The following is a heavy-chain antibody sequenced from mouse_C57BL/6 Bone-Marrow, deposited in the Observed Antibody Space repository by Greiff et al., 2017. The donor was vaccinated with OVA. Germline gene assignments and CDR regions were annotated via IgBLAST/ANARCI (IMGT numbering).Heavy chain of an antibody. Sequence: EVKLEESGPGLVKPSQSLSLTCSVTGYSITSGYYWNWIRQFPGNKLEWMGYISYDGGNNYNPSLKNRISLTRDTSKNQFFLKLNSVTTEDTATYYCAGEEDSSGYGYWGQGTTLTVSS. D-gene: IGHD3-2*02. V-gene: IGHV3-6*01. CDR3: AGEEDSSGYGY. J-gene: IGHJ2*01. CDR1: GYSITSGYY. CDR2: ISYDGGN.